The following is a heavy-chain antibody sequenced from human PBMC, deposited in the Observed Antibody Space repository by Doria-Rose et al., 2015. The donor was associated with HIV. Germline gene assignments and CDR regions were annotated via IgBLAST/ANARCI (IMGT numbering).Heavy chain of an antibody. D-gene: IGHD6-13*01. CDR3: ARIKSSRWYHKYYFDF. J-gene: IGHJ4*02. Sequence: QVTLKESGPVLVKPTETLTLTCTVSGVSLSSPGMGVGWIRQPPGKALEWLGNLFSDDERSYKTSLKSRLTISRGTSKSQVVLTMTDMDPVDTATYYCARIKSSRWYHKYYFDFWGRGTLVIVSA. CDR2: LFSDDER. V-gene: IGHV2-26*01. CDR1: GVSLSSPGMG.